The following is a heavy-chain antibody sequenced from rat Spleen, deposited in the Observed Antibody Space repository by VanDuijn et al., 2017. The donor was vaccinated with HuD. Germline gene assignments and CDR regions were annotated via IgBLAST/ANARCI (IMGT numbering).Heavy chain of an antibody. CDR1: GFTFNYYW. Sequence: EVQLVESGGGLVQPGRSLKLSCVASGFTFNYYWMTWIRQAPGKGLEWVASITNTGGSTYYPDSVKGRFTISRDNAKSTLYLQMNSLRSEDTATYYCTREETLYWYFDFWGPGTMVTVSS. CDR2: ITNTGGST. V-gene: IGHV5-31*01. J-gene: IGHJ1*01. D-gene: IGHD4-2*01. CDR3: TREETLYWYFDF.